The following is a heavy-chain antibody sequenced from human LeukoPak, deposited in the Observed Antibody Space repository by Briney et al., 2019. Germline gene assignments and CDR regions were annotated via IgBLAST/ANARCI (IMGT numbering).Heavy chain of an antibody. Sequence: GGPLILSCAASGFTFSSSGTQWARQAPGKGLEWVTVIWYDESNKYYADSVKGRFTISRDNSKNTLYLQMNSLRAEDTAVYYCERGCSSTSCKVYYFDYWGQGTLVTASS. CDR2: IWYDESNK. CDR1: GFTFSSSG. CDR3: ERGCSSTSCKVYYFDY. J-gene: IGHJ4*02. D-gene: IGHD2-2*01. V-gene: IGHV3-33*01.